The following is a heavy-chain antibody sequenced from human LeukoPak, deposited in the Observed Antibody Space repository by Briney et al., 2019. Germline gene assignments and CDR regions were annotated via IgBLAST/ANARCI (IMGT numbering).Heavy chain of an antibody. Sequence: SETLSLTCTVSGGSISTYYWSWIRQPPGKGLEFIAYIYRGGIINYNPSLQSRVTMPVDTSENRFSLNLSSMTAADTAVYYCARHARSTFSTSWYDSWGQGTLVTVSS. CDR1: GGSISTYY. V-gene: IGHV4-59*08. D-gene: IGHD2-2*01. J-gene: IGHJ5*01. CDR3: ARHARSTFSTSWYDS. CDR2: IYRGGII.